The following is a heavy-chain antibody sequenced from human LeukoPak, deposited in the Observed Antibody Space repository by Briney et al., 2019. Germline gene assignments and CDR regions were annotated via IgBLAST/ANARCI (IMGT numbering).Heavy chain of an antibody. D-gene: IGHD3-22*01. CDR2: ISSSSSYI. Sequence: PGGSLRLSCAASGFTFSSYSMNWVRQAPGKGLEWVSSISSSSSYIYYADSVKGRFTISRDNAKNSLYLQMNSLRAEDTAVYYCARVSGRNYDSSGYGSIYFDYWGQGTLVTVSS. CDR1: GFTFSSYS. V-gene: IGHV3-21*01. J-gene: IGHJ4*02. CDR3: ARVSGRNYDSSGYGSIYFDY.